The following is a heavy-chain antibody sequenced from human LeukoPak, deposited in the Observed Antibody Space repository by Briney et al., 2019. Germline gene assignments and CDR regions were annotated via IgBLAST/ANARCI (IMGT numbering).Heavy chain of an antibody. CDR2: IYYSGST. Sequence: SETLSLTCTVSGGSISSSSYYWGWIRQPPGKGLEWIGSIYYSGSTYYNPSLKSRVTISVDTSKNQFSLKLSSVTAADTAVYYCARLNSGYDFWSGSLYYYMDVWGKGTTVTVSS. CDR3: ARLNSGYDFWSGSLYYYMDV. CDR1: GGSISSSSYY. D-gene: IGHD3-3*01. V-gene: IGHV4-39*07. J-gene: IGHJ6*03.